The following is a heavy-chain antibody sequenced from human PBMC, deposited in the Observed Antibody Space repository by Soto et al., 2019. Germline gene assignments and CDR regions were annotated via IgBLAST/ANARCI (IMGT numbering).Heavy chain of an antibody. Sequence: SGPTLVNPTETLTLTCTFSGFSLTTYGVGVGWIRQPPGKALEWLALIYWDDDKRYSPSLKSRLTITKDTSKNQVVLTMTNMGPVDIASYYCAHRLEGYDWNSGIYDYWGEGTLVTVS. V-gene: IGHV2-5*02. CDR2: IYWDDDK. CDR3: AHRLEGYDWNSGIYDY. CDR1: GFSLTTYGVG. J-gene: IGHJ4*02. D-gene: IGHD1-7*01.